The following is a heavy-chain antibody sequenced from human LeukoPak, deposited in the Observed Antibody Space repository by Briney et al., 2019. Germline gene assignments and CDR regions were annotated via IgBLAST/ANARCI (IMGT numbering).Heavy chain of an antibody. V-gene: IGHV1-3*04. J-gene: IGHJ4*02. Sequence: ASVKVSCKASGYTFTSYALHWVRQAPGQRLEWMGWINTGNGNTIYSQKFQGRVTIIRDTSASTAYMELSSLRSEDMAVYYCAIQIRGVVYWGLGTLVTVSS. CDR1: GYTFTSYA. CDR2: INTGNGNT. CDR3: AIQIRGVVY. D-gene: IGHD3-10*01.